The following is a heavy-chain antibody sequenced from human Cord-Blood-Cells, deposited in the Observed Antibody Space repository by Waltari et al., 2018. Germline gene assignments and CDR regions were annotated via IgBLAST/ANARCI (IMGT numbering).Heavy chain of an antibody. V-gene: IGHV3-7*01. D-gene: IGHD6-13*01. CDR3: ARESLSWSFDY. CDR1: CFTFSRYW. CDR2: IKQDGSEK. J-gene: IGHJ4*02. Sequence: EVQLVESGGGLVQPGGSLRLPCAASCFTFSRYWMSWVRQAPGKGLEWVANIKQDGSEKYYVDSVKGRFTISRDNAKNSLYLQMNSLRAEDTAVYYCARESLSWSFDYWGQGTLVTVSS.